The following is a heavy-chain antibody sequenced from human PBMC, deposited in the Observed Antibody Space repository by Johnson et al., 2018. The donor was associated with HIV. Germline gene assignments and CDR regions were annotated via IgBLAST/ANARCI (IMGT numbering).Heavy chain of an antibody. J-gene: IGHJ3*02. CDR3: TTDLEWELLHDAFDI. V-gene: IGHV3-15*01. CDR1: GLIVSDNY. Sequence: VQLVESGGGLMQPGGSLRLSCEASGLIVSDNYMNWVRQAPGKGLEWVGRIKSKTEGETTDYAAPVKGRFTISRDDSKNTLYLQMNSLKTEDTAVYYCTTDLEWELLHDAFDIWGQGTMVTVSS. D-gene: IGHD1-26*01. CDR2: IKSKTEGETT.